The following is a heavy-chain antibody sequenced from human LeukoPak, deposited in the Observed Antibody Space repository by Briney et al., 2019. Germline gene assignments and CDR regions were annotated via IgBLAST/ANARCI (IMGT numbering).Heavy chain of an antibody. V-gene: IGHV4-34*01. CDR1: GGSFSGYY. D-gene: IGHD1-14*01. CDR2: INHSGST. Sequence: SETLSLTCAVYGGSFSGYYWSWLRQPPGKGLEWIGEINHSGSTNYNPSLKSRVTISVDTSKNQFSLKLSSVTAAATAVYYCARAIRYKYNWFDPWGQGTLVTVSS. J-gene: IGHJ5*02. CDR3: ARAIRYKYNWFDP.